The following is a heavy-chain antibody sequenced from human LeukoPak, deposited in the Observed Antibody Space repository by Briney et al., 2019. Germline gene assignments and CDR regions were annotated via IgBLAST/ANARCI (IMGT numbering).Heavy chain of an antibody. D-gene: IGHD3-9*01. CDR3: ARDRYNEYFHY. J-gene: IGHJ1*01. CDR2: ISSSAITI. V-gene: IGHV3-48*03. CDR1: GFTFNNYE. Sequence: GGSLRLSCAASGFTFNNYEMNWIRQAPGKGLEWISYISSSAITIHYADSVKGRFTISRDNAKNSLYLQMNNLRFEDTAVYYCARDRYNEYFHYWGQGTLVTVSS.